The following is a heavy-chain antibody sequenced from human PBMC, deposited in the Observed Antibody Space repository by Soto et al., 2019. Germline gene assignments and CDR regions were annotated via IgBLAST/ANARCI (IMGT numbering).Heavy chain of an antibody. CDR2: IDPNGSYT. CDR3: ARHGGYCSGGSCYSEGMDV. D-gene: IGHD2-15*01. V-gene: IGHV5-10-1*01. Sequence: GESLKISCKGSGYNFISHWISWVRQMPGKGLEWMGWIDPNGSYTRYSPSVEGHVSITADESNRTVYLQWSSLKASDTAMYYCARHGGYCSGGSCYSEGMDVWGQGTTVTVSS. CDR1: GYNFISHW. J-gene: IGHJ6*02.